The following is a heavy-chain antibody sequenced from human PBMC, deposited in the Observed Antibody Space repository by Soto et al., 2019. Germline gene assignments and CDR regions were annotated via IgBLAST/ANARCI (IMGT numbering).Heavy chain of an antibody. D-gene: IGHD2-2*01. CDR2: INGGNGDT. CDR1: GYPLTGYA. CDR3: ARGYCSSTSCKYYFDF. Sequence: GSVKVSCKACGYPLTGYAVHLVRQAPGQSLEWMGWINGGNGDTKYSQKFQGRVTISRDTSARTAYMELTSLGSEDTAVYHCARGYCSSTSCKYYFDFWGQGTMVTVSS. J-gene: IGHJ4*02. V-gene: IGHV1-3*01.